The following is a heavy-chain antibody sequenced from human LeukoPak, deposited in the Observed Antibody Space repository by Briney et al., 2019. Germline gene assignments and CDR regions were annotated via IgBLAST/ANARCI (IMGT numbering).Heavy chain of an antibody. J-gene: IGHJ6*02. CDR1: GGTFTSYA. CDR2: IIPIFGTA. Sequence: GASGKVSCKASGGTFTSYAISWVRQAPGQGLEWMGGIIPIFGTANYAQKFQGRVTIPADESTSTAYMELSSLRSEDTAVYYCARVSTVTTNYYYYGMDVWGQGTTVTVSS. CDR3: ARVSTVTTNYYYYGMDV. D-gene: IGHD4-11*01. V-gene: IGHV1-69*13.